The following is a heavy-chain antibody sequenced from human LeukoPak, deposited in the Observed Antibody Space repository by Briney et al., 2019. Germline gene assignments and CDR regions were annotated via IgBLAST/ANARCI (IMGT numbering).Heavy chain of an antibody. CDR2: INHSGST. CDR1: GGSFSGYY. Sequence: SETLSLTCAVYGGSFSGYYWSWIRQPPGKGLEWIGEINHSGSTNYNPSLKSRVTISVDTSKNQFSLKLSSVTAADTAVYYCARDGYCSSTSCPPFDYWGQGTLATVSS. CDR3: ARDGYCSSTSCPPFDY. D-gene: IGHD2-2*01. J-gene: IGHJ4*02. V-gene: IGHV4-34*01.